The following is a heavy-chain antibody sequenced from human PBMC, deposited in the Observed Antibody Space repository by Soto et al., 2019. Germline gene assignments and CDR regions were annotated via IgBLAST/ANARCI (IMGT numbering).Heavy chain of an antibody. V-gene: IGHV4-31*03. Sequence: SETLSLTCTVSGGSISSGGYYWSWIRQHPGKGLEWIGYIYYSGSTYYNPSLKSRVTISVDTSKNQFSLKLSSVTAADTAVYYCARDSENTRYDFWSGYNSYYYDGMDVWGQGTTVT. D-gene: IGHD3-3*01. CDR2: IYYSGST. CDR1: GGSISSGGYY. CDR3: ARDSENTRYDFWSGYNSYYYDGMDV. J-gene: IGHJ6*02.